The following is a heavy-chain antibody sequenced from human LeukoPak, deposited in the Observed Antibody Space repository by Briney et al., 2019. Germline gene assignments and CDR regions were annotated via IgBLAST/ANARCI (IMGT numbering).Heavy chain of an antibody. J-gene: IGHJ4*02. D-gene: IGHD3-22*01. CDR3: ARESNSGYYLSY. CDR1: GFTVSSNY. Sequence: GGSLRLSCAASGFTVSSNYMSWVRQVPGKGLEWVSVIYNSGRTYYADSVKGRFTISRDNSKNTVYLQMNSLRAEDTAVYYCARESNSGYYLSYWGQGTPVTVSS. CDR2: IYNSGRT. V-gene: IGHV3-66*01.